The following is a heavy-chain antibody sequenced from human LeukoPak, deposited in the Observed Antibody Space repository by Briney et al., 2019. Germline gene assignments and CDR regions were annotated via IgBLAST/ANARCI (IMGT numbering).Heavy chain of an antibody. CDR1: GFTFSSYG. V-gene: IGHV3-33*01. CDR3: ARDALSGIYSNYFDY. Sequence: PGRSLRLSCAASGFTFSSYGMHWVRQAPGKGLEWVAVIWYDGSNKYYADSVKGRFTISRDNSKNTLYLQMNSLRAEDTAVYYCARDALSGIYSNYFDYWGQGTLVTVSS. J-gene: IGHJ4*02. D-gene: IGHD1-26*01. CDR2: IWYDGSNK.